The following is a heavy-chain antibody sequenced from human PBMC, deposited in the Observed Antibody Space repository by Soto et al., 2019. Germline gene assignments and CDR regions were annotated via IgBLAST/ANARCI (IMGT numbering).Heavy chain of an antibody. J-gene: IGHJ4*02. CDR3: ASSDGPSFEY. Sequence: SETLSLTCTVSGGSITSGGYYWSWIRQHPGKGLEWIGYIYHSGNTNYNPSLKSRVTISIDTPKSQFSLKLSSVTAADTAVYYCASSDGPSFEYWGQGTLVTVSS. V-gene: IGHV4-61*08. CDR2: IYHSGNT. CDR1: GGSITSGGYY.